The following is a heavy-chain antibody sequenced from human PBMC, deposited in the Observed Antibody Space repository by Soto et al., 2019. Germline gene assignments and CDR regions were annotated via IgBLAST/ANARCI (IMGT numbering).Heavy chain of an antibody. V-gene: IGHV1-3*01. Sequence: GASVKVSCKASGYTFTSYAMHWVRQAPGQRLEWMGWINAGNGNTKYSQKFQGRVTITRDTSASTAYMELSSLRSEDTAVYYCARDRGYCSSTSCPDDYNWFEPWGKGTLVTVSS. J-gene: IGHJ5*02. CDR3: ARDRGYCSSTSCPDDYNWFEP. CDR2: INAGNGNT. D-gene: IGHD2-2*01. CDR1: GYTFTSYA.